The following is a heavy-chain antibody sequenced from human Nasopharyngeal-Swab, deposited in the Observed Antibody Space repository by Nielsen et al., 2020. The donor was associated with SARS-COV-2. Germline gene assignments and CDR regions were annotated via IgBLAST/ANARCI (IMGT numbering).Heavy chain of an antibody. CDR2: INGDGSSL. CDR3: ARGRGSSTSMIGY. D-gene: IGHD2/OR15-2a*01. CDR1: GFTFSNYR. V-gene: IGHV3-74*01. J-gene: IGHJ4*02. Sequence: GESLKISCAASGFTFSNYRMHWVRQAPGKGLVWVSRINGDGSSLNYADFVKGRFTISTDNAKSTLYLEMNSLRAEDTAVYYCARGRGSSTSMIGYWGQGILVTVSS.